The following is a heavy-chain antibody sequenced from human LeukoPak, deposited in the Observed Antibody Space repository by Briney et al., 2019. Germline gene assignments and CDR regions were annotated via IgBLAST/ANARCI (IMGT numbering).Heavy chain of an antibody. J-gene: IGHJ3*02. CDR2: ISSSSSYI. D-gene: IGHD3-22*01. CDR1: GFTFSSYS. V-gene: IGHV3-21*01. Sequence: GGSLRLSCAASGFTFSSYSVNWVRQAPGKGLEWVSSISSSSSYIYYADSVKGRFTISRDNAKNSLYLQMNSLRAEDTAVYYCARVGPYDSSGYYHDAFDIWGQGTMVTVSS. CDR3: ARVGPYDSSGYYHDAFDI.